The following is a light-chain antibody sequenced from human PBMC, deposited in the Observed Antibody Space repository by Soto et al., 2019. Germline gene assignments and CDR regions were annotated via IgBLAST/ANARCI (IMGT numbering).Light chain of an antibody. Sequence: QSVLTQPPSVSGAPGQRVTISCTGSSSNIGSTYDVQWYQQLPGTAPKLLIDGNTNRPSGVPDRFSGSKSGTSASLAITGLQADDEADYYCQSYDDSLSVHYVFGTGTQLTVL. V-gene: IGLV1-40*01. CDR1: SSNIGSTYD. CDR3: QSYDDSLSVHYV. CDR2: GNT. J-gene: IGLJ1*01.